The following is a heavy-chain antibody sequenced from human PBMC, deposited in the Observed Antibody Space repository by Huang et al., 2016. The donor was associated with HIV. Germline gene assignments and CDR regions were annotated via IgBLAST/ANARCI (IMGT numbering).Heavy chain of an antibody. J-gene: IGHJ6*03. CDR3: VRDTAYRSGFYNYYYMDV. Sequence: HLVESGGDLARPGESLTLSCVGTDFDFTNHNFNWVRQAPRRGLDGLAYFDGSGNKTYEPNSVRCRFTSSRDNARQSVYLQMKTLRGSDTAKYYCVRDTAYRSGFYNYYYMDVWGNGTAVTVSS. D-gene: IGHD6-19*01. CDR2: FDGSGNKT. V-gene: IGHV3-48*01. CDR1: DFDFTNHN.